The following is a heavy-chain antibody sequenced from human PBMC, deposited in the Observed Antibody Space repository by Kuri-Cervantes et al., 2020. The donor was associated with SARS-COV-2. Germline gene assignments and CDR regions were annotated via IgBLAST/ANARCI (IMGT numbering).Heavy chain of an antibody. D-gene: IGHD3-22*01. Sequence: SETLSPTCTVSGYSISSGYYWGWIRQPPGKGLEWIGSIYHSGSTYYNPSLKSRVTISVDTSKNQFSLKLSSVTAADTAVYYCARHGYGSSHLNNWFDPWGQGTLVTVSS. V-gene: IGHV4-38-2*02. CDR2: IYHSGST. CDR3: ARHGYGSSHLNNWFDP. CDR1: GYSISSGYY. J-gene: IGHJ5*02.